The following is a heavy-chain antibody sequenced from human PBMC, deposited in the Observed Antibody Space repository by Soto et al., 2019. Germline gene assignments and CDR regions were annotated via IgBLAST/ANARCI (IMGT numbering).Heavy chain of an antibody. V-gene: IGHV4-39*07. CDR2: IYYTGST. Sequence: SETLSLTCSVSGGPIDSSSFYWGWIRQPPGKGLEWIGTIYYTGSTYYNPSLKSRVTISVDTSKNQFSLKLTSATAADTAVYYCARDRRSYYSDGSGLDFWGQGTLVTVS. CDR3: ARDRRSYYSDGSGLDF. J-gene: IGHJ4*02. CDR1: GGPIDSSSFY. D-gene: IGHD3-22*01.